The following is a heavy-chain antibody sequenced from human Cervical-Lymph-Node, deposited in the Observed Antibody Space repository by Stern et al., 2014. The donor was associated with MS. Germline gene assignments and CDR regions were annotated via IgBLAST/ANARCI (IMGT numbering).Heavy chain of an antibody. Sequence: QVQLVQSGAEIRKPGASVKISCEASGYTFTTYYMHWVRQAPGQGLEWVALFNPSGGKTTYAQSSQGRVTVTGDTSTSTVYMELTGLRSKDTAVYYCARVLPLAPSDSWGQGTLVIVSS. V-gene: IGHV1-46*01. J-gene: IGHJ4*02. CDR3: ARVLPLAPSDS. CDR1: GYTFTTYY. CDR2: FNPSGGKT. D-gene: IGHD6-13*01.